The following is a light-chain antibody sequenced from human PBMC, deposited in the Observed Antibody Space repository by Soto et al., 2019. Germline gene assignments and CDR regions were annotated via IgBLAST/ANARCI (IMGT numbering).Light chain of an antibody. V-gene: IGKV3-15*01. CDR3: QQYNNWPWT. J-gene: IGKJ1*01. CDR2: GAS. Sequence: EIVMTQSPATLSVSPGERATLSCTASQSISTNLAWYQHKPGQAPRVLIYGASSRATGIPARFSGSGSGTELTLTISSLQSEDFAVYYCQQYNNWPWTFGQGTKVEIK. CDR1: QSISTN.